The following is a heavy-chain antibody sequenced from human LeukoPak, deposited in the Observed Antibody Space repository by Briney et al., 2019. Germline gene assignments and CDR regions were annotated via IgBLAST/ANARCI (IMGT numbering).Heavy chain of an antibody. Sequence: GGSLRLSCAASGFTFSSYAMSWVRQAPGKGLEWVSVISGSGGSTYYADSVKGRFTISRDNSKNTLYLQMNSLRAEDTAVYYCAKGCGGGGRAAAGLLEGFDYWGQGTLVTVSS. J-gene: IGHJ4*02. D-gene: IGHD6-25*01. V-gene: IGHV3-23*01. CDR2: ISGSGGST. CDR3: AKGCGGGGRAAAGLLEGFDY. CDR1: GFTFSSYA.